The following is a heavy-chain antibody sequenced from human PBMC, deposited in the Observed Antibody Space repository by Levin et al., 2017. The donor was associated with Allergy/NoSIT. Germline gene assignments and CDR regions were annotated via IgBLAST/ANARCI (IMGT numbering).Heavy chain of an antibody. CDR2: ISYDGSNK. CDR3: AKDLIPLIWLGELLSD. J-gene: IGHJ4*02. D-gene: IGHD3-10*01. V-gene: IGHV3-30*18. Sequence: GGSLRLSCAASGFTFSSYAMHWVRQAPGKGLEWVAVISYDGSNKDYGDSVKGRFTISRDNSKNTLYLEMNSLRAEDTALYYCAKDLIPLIWLGELLSDWGQGTLVTVSS. CDR1: GFTFSSYA.